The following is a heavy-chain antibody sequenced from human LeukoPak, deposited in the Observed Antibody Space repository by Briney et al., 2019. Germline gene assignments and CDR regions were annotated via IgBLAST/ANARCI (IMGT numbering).Heavy chain of an antibody. Sequence: ASVKVSCKASGYTFTIYGISWVRQAPGQGLEWMGWISAYNGNTNYAQKLQGRVTMTTDTSTSTAYMELRSLRSDDTAVYHCARDIKLRAAAGPRITPGTYWGQGTLVTVSS. CDR1: GYTFTIYG. V-gene: IGHV1-18*01. CDR3: ARDIKLRAAAGPRITPGTY. D-gene: IGHD6-13*01. J-gene: IGHJ4*02. CDR2: ISAYNGNT.